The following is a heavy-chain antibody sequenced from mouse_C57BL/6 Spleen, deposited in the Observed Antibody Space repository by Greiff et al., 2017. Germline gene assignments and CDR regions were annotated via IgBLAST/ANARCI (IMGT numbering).Heavy chain of an antibody. CDR1: GYTFTSYW. CDR3: AGGSNYDGFAY. Sequence: QVQLQQPGAELVKPGASVKVSCKASGYTFTSYWMHWVKQRPGQGLEWIGRIHPSGSDTNYNQKFKGKATLTVAKSSSTAYMQLSSLTSEDSAVYYCAGGSNYDGFAYWGQGTLVTVSA. V-gene: IGHV1-74*01. J-gene: IGHJ3*01. CDR2: IHPSGSDT. D-gene: IGHD2-5*01.